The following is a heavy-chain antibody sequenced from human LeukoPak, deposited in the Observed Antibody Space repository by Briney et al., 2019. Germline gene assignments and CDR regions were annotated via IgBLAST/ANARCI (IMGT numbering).Heavy chain of an antibody. CDR3: AKDKSRGFDY. J-gene: IGHJ4*02. Sequence: GGSLRLSCAASGFTFDDYTMHWVRQAPGKGLEWVSIISWDGGSTYYADSVKGRFTISRDNSKNSLYLQMNSLRTEDTALYYCAKDKSRGFDYWGQGTLVTVSS. D-gene: IGHD3-10*01. CDR1: GFTFDDYT. CDR2: ISWDGGST. V-gene: IGHV3-43*01.